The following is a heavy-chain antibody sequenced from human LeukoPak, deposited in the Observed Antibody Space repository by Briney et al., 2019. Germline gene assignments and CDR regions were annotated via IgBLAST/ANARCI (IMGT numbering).Heavy chain of an antibody. D-gene: IGHD6-13*01. CDR3: ARDSSSWDFDY. CDR2: IIPIFGTA. V-gene: IGHV1-69*13. J-gene: IGHJ4*01. CDR1: GGTFSSYA. Sequence: GASVKVSCKASGGTFSSYAISWVRQAPGQGLEWMGGIIPIFGTANYAQKFQGRVTITADESTSTAYMELSSLRSEDTAVYYCARDSSSWDFDYWGQEPWSPSPQ.